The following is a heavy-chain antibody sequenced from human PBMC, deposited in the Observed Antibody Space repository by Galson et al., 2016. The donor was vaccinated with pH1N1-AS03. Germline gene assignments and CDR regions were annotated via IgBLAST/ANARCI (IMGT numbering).Heavy chain of an antibody. J-gene: IGHJ6*02. CDR1: GFTFSTHA. CDR3: ARDQNRVATPFYYHYGMDV. Sequence: SLRLSCAAFGFTFSTHAFHWVRQAPGKGLEWVAVITFDGNKKYYADSVKARFSISRDNSKNTLSLQMDSLRGDDTAVYYCARDQNRVATPFYYHYGMDVWGQGTTVTVSS. V-gene: IGHV3-30-3*01. CDR2: ITFDGNKK. D-gene: IGHD1-14*01.